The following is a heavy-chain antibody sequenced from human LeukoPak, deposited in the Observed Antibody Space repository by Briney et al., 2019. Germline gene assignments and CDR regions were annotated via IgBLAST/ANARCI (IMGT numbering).Heavy chain of an antibody. V-gene: IGHV3-23*01. Sequence: GGSLRLSCAASGFTFSSYAMSWVRQAPGKGLEWVAVVSGSGGSTYYADSVKGRFTISRDNSKNTLYLQMNSLRAEDTAVYYCAKEGYFAYFQHWGQGTLVTVSS. J-gene: IGHJ1*01. CDR1: GFTFSSYA. D-gene: IGHD3-22*01. CDR2: VSGSGGST. CDR3: AKEGYFAYFQH.